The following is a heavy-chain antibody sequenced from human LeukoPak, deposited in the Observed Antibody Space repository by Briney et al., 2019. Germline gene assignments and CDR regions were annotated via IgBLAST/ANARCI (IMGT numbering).Heavy chain of an antibody. CDR3: ASALVNSNGYKYDY. CDR1: GGSISSYY. J-gene: IGHJ4*02. CDR2: IYYSGST. D-gene: IGHD5-24*01. V-gene: IGHV4-59*08. Sequence: SETLSLTCTVSGGSISSYYWSWIRQPPGKGLEWIGYIYYSGSTNYNPSLKSRVTISVDTSKNQFSLKLSSVTAADTAVYYWASALVNSNGYKYDYWGQGTLVTVSS.